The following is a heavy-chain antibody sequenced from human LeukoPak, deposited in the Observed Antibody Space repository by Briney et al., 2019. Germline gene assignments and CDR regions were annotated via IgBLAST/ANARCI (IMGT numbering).Heavy chain of an antibody. Sequence: PEGSLRLSCAASGFTFSSYWMHWVRQAPGKGLVWVSRSNSDGSSTNYADSVKGRFTISRDNAKNTLYLQMNSLRAEDTAVYYCARGGDYPFDYWGQGTLVTVSS. CDR1: GFTFSSYW. CDR2: SNSDGSST. D-gene: IGHD4-17*01. V-gene: IGHV3-74*01. CDR3: ARGGDYPFDY. J-gene: IGHJ4*02.